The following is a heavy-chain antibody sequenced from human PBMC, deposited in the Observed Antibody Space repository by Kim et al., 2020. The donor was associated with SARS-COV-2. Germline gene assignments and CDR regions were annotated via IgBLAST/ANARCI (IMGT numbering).Heavy chain of an antibody. V-gene: IGHV3-66*01. CDR2: IYSGGST. CDR3: ARGSMVRGGYFDY. J-gene: IGHJ4*02. D-gene: IGHD3-10*01. CDR1: GFTVSSNY. Sequence: GGSLRLSCAASGFTVSSNYMSWVRQAPGKGLEWVSVIYSGGSTYYADSVKGRFTISRDNSKNTLYLQMNSLRAEDTAVYYCARGSMVRGGYFDYWGQGTLVTVSS.